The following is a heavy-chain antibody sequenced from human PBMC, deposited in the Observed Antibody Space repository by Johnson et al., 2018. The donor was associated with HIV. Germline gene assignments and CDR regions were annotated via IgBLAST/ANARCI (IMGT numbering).Heavy chain of an antibody. CDR1: GFGFGDYG. V-gene: IGHV3-11*04. J-gene: IGHJ3*02. D-gene: IGHD5-18*01. CDR3: ARELRGGHTDAFDI. CDR2: ISSSGSTI. Sequence: QVQLVESGGGLVQPGRSLRLACTASGFGFGDYGMSWFRQAPGKGLEWVSYISSSGSTIYYADSVKGRFTISRDNAKNSLYLQMNSLRAEDTAVYYSARELRGGHTDAFDIGGQGTMVTVSS.